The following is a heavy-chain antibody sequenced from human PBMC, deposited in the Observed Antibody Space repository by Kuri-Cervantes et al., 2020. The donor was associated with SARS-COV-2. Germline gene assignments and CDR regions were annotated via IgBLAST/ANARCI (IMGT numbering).Heavy chain of an antibody. V-gene: IGHV3-53*04. D-gene: IGHD4-17*01. CDR2: IYSGGST. CDR1: GFTFSSYS. CDR3: ASQSMTTVTTSDAFAI. J-gene: IGHJ3*02. Sequence: GGSLRLSCAASGFTFSSYSMNWVRRAPGKGLEWVSVIYSGGSTYYADSVKGRFTISRHNSKNTLYLQMNSLRAEDTAVYYCASQSMTTVTTSDAFAIWGQGKRVNVAS.